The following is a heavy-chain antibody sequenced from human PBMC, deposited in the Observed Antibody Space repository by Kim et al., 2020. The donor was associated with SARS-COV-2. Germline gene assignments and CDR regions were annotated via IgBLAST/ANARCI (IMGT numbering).Heavy chain of an antibody. CDR1: GFTFSSYG. V-gene: IGHV3-33*01. Sequence: GGSLRLSCAASGFTFSSYGMHWVRQAPGKGLEWVAVIWYDGSNKYYADSVKGRFTISRDNSKNTLYLQMNSLRAEDTAVYYCARDLGGSYAPLYYYYGMDVWGQGTTVTVSS. D-gene: IGHD1-26*01. J-gene: IGHJ6*02. CDR3: ARDLGGSYAPLYYYYGMDV. CDR2: IWYDGSNK.